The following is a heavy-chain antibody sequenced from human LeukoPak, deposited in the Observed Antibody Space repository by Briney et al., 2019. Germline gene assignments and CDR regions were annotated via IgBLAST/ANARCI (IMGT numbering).Heavy chain of an antibody. Sequence: PGGSLRLSCAASGLTFSSYGMHWVRQAPGKGLEWVAFIRYDGSNKYYADSVKGRFTISRDNSKNTLYPQMNSLRAEDTAVYYCAKDQGPRDPFFLPDYWGQGTLVTVSS. D-gene: IGHD2/OR15-2a*01. CDR3: AKDQGPRDPFFLPDY. V-gene: IGHV3-30*02. CDR2: IRYDGSNK. J-gene: IGHJ4*02. CDR1: GLTFSSYG.